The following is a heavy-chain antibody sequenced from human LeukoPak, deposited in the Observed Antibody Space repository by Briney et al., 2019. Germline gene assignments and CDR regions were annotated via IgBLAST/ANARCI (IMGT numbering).Heavy chain of an antibody. CDR3: ARGHFWSGYTFDY. Sequence: SETLSLTCTVSGGSISSGGYYWSWIRQHPGKGLEWIGYIYYSGSTYYNPSLKSRVTISVDTSKNQFSLKLSSVTAADTAVYYCARGHFWSGYTFDYWGQGTLVTVSS. D-gene: IGHD3-3*02. J-gene: IGHJ4*02. CDR1: GGSISSGGYY. CDR2: IYYSGST. V-gene: IGHV4-31*03.